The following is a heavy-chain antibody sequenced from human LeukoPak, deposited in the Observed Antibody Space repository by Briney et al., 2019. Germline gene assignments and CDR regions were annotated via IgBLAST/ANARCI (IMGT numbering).Heavy chain of an antibody. D-gene: IGHD6-6*01. CDR2: IYYSGST. V-gene: IGHV4-39*01. CDR3: ACRIPARPVYYYYYMDV. J-gene: IGHJ6*03. Sequence: SETLSLTCTVSGGSISSSSYYWGWIRQPPGKGLEWIGSIYYSGSTYYNPSLKSRVTISVDTSKNQFSLKLSSVTAADAAVYYCACRIPARPVYYYYYMDVWGKGTTVTVSS. CDR1: GGSISSSSYY.